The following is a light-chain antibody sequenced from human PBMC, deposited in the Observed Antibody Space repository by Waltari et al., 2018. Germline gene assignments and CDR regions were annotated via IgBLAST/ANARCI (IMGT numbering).Light chain of an antibody. V-gene: IGKV2-28*01. Sequence: DIVMTQSPLSLPVTPGEPASISCRSSRSLLFSNGYNYLDWYLQKPGQSPQLLIYLGSNRASGVPDRFSGSGSGTDFTLKISRVEAEDVGVYYCMQALQTLWTFGQGTKVEIK. CDR1: RSLLFSNGYNY. J-gene: IGKJ1*01. CDR2: LGS. CDR3: MQALQTLWT.